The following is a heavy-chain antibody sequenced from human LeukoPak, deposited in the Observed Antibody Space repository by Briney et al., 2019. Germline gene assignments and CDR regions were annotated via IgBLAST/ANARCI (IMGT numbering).Heavy chain of an antibody. V-gene: IGHV5-51*01. D-gene: IGHD3-10*01. CDR3: ARHHRVYGVLPDY. CDR1: GYGFKSYY. CDR2: ISPGDTDI. Sequence: HGESLKISCKGSGYGFKSYYIAWARQMPGKGLEWMGIISPGDTDIRYSPSFQGQVTISADTSINTAYLQWPSLKASDTAMYYCARHHRVYGVLPDYWGQGTLVTVSS. J-gene: IGHJ4*02.